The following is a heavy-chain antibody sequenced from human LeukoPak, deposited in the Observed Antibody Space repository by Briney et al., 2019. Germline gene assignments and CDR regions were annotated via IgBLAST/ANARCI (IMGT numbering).Heavy chain of an antibody. J-gene: IGHJ4*02. D-gene: IGHD3-9*01. CDR3: ARGHADILTGYSDY. Sequence: GGSLRLSCAASGFTFSSYSMNWVRQAPGKGLEWVSYISSSSSTIYYADSVKGRFTISRDNAKNSLYLQMNSLRAEDTAVYYCARGHADILTGYSDYWGQGTLVTVSS. V-gene: IGHV3-48*04. CDR2: ISSSSSTI. CDR1: GFTFSSYS.